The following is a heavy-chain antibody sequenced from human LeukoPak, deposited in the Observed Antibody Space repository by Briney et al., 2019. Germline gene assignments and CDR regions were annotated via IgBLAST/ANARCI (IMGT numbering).Heavy chain of an antibody. Sequence: GGSLRLSCAASGFIFSYCAMHWVRQAPGKGLEWVAVTSYDGSNKYYADSVKGRFTISRDNSKNTLYLQMNSLRAEDTAVYYCARDDCSSISCYIGLGYWGQGTLVTVSS. V-gene: IGHV3-30*16. CDR2: TSYDGSNK. CDR1: GFIFSYCA. CDR3: ARDDCSSISCYIGLGY. D-gene: IGHD2-2*02. J-gene: IGHJ4*02.